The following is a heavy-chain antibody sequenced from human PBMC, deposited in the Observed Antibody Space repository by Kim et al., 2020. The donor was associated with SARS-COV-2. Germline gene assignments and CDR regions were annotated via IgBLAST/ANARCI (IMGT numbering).Heavy chain of an antibody. V-gene: IGHV3-74*01. CDR3: ARGGITICYR. Sequence: GGSLRLSCAASGFTFSSYWMHWVRQAPGKGLVWVSRINDAGSSTSYADSVKGRFTISRDNVKNTLYLQMNSLRAEDTAVYYCARGGITICYRWGQGTL. D-gene: IGHD2-2*01. CDR2: INDAGSST. CDR1: GFTFSSYW. J-gene: IGHJ4*02.